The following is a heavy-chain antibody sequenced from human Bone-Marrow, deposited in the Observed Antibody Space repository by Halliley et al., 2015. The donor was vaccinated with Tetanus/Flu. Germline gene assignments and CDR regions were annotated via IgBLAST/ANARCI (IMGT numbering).Heavy chain of an antibody. CDR1: GYTLSRFA. CDR3: ARDVYYGMDV. Sequence: QMQLVQSGAEVKKPGASVKVSCKASGYTLSRFAIHWVRRAPGQRLEWMGWLNTNNGDTNYSEKFQGRVTITSDTSASTAYMELSSLRSEDTAVYYCARDVYYGMDVWGQGTTVTVSS. V-gene: IGHV1-3*04. J-gene: IGHJ6*02. CDR2: LNTNNGDT.